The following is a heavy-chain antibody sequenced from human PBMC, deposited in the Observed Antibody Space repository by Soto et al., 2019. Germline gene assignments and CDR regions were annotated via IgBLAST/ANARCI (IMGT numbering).Heavy chain of an antibody. CDR3: VTGYRSDY. Sequence: PGGSLRLSCAGSGISTSSYWMGWVRQAPGRGLEWVASIKKDGTEKYYMDSLKGRFTISRDNALNSVYLQMNSLRAEDTAVYFCVTGYRSDYWGQGTLVTVPS. V-gene: IGHV3-7*03. CDR2: IKKDGTEK. CDR1: GISTSSYW. D-gene: IGHD5-18*01. J-gene: IGHJ4*02.